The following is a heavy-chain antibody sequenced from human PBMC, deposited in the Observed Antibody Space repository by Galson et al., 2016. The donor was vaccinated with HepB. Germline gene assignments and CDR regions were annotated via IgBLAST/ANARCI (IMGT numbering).Heavy chain of an antibody. CDR3: ARGDIVGSIFDY. Sequence: SLRLSCAASGFTFSSYSMHWVRQAPGKGLEWVASISSSSSYIYSADTVKGRVTITRDNTKISLYLQMSSLRAEDTAVYYCARGDIVGSIFDYWGQGTLVTVSS. CDR2: ISSSSSYI. J-gene: IGHJ4*02. D-gene: IGHD5-12*01. CDR1: GFTFSSYS. V-gene: IGHV3-21*01.